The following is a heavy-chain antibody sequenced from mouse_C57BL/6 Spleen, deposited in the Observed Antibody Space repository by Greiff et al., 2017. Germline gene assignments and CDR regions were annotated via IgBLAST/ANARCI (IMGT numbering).Heavy chain of an antibody. D-gene: IGHD2-3*01. V-gene: IGHV1-55*01. CDR2: IYPGSGRT. Sequence: QVPLQQPGAELVKPGASVKMSCKASGYTFTSYWITWVKQRPGQGLAWIGDIYPGSGRTNYNEKFKGKATLTVDTSSNTAYMQLSSLTSEDSAVYYFARRGGWFLVFDNWAQGTILTVSS. J-gene: IGHJ2*01. CDR3: ARRGGWFLVFDN. CDR1: GYTFTSYW.